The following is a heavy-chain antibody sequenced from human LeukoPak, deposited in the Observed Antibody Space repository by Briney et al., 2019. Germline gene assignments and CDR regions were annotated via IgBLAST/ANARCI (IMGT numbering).Heavy chain of an antibody. CDR2: IVVGSGNT. Sequence: SVKVSCKASGFTFTSSAVRWVRQARGQRLEWIGWIVVGSGNTNYAQKFQERVTITRDMSTSTAYMELSSLRSEDTAVYYCAADYGDYDYYYYGMDVWGQGTTVAVSS. CDR3: AADYGDYDYYYYGMDV. V-gene: IGHV1-58*01. D-gene: IGHD4-17*01. CDR1: GFTFTSSA. J-gene: IGHJ6*02.